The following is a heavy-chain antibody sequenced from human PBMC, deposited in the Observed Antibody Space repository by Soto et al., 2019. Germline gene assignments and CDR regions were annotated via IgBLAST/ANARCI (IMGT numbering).Heavy chain of an antibody. V-gene: IGHV3-23*01. J-gene: IGHJ4*02. D-gene: IGHD3-3*01. CDR1: GFTFSSYE. CDR2: ISGSGGST. CDR3: ATRNYDFWSGYWITYFDY. Sequence: PGGSLRLSCAASGFTFSSYEMSWVRQAPGKGLEWVSAISGSGGSTYYADSVKGRFTISRDNSKNTLYLQMNSLRAEDTAVYYCATRNYDFWSGYWITYFDYWGQGTLVTVSS.